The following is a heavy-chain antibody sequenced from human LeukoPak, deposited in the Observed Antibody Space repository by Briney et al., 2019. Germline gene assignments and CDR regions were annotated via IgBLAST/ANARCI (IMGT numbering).Heavy chain of an antibody. CDR2: ISGSGGST. CDR3: AKFRSGSYHYGLGWVGAFDI. Sequence: GGSLRLSCADSGFTLSSYAMSWVRQAPGKGLEWVSAISGSGGSTYYADSVKGRFTISRDNSKNTLDLQMNSLRAEETAVYYCAKFRSGSYHYGLGWVGAFDIWGQGTMVTVSS. V-gene: IGHV3-23*01. D-gene: IGHD1-26*01. J-gene: IGHJ3*02. CDR1: GFTLSSYA.